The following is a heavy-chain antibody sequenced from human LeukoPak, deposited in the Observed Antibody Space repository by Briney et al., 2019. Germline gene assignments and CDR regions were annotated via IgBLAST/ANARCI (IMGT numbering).Heavy chain of an antibody. CDR1: GDSVSSNNAA. CDR3: ARDHCTGGSCLYGMDV. D-gene: IGHD2-15*01. CDR2: TYYRSKLYN. Sequence: SQTLSLTCAISGDSVSSNNAAWNWIRLSPSRGLEWLGGTYYRSKLYNDYAVSVKSRMTINPDTSKNQFSLQLNSVTPEDTAIYYCARDHCTGGSCLYGMDVWGQGTTVTVSS. V-gene: IGHV6-1*01. J-gene: IGHJ6*02.